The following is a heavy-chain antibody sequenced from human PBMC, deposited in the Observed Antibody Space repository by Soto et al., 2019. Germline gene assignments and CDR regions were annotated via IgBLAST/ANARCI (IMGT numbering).Heavy chain of an antibody. CDR1: GDSVSSNSAA. CDR3: ARVIHFWSGKNYYGMDV. CDR2: TYYRSKWYN. V-gene: IGHV6-1*01. D-gene: IGHD3-3*02. J-gene: IGHJ6*02. Sequence: SQTLSLTCAISGDSVSSNSAAWNWIRQSPSRGLEWLGRTYYRSKWYNDYAVSVKSRITINPDTSKNQFSLQLNSATPEDTAVYYCARVIHFWSGKNYYGMDVWGQGTKVTVSS.